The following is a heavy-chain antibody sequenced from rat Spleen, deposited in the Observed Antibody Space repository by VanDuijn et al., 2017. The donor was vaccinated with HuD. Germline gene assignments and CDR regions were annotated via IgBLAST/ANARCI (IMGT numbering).Heavy chain of an antibody. Sequence: EVQLVESGGGLVQPGRSLKLSCAASGFTFSNYGMAWVRQTPTKGLEWVASISTGGGNTYYRDSVKGRFTISRDNAKNTQYLQMDSLRSEDTATYYCARHENYGGSKSLYWYFDFWGPGTMVTVSS. V-gene: IGHV5S14*01. CDR3: ARHENYGGSKSLYWYFDF. CDR2: ISTGGGNT. CDR1: GFTFSNYG. D-gene: IGHD1-11*01. J-gene: IGHJ1*01.